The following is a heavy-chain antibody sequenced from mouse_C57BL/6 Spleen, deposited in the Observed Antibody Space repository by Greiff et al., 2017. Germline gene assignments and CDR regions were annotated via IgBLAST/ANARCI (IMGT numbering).Heavy chain of an antibody. D-gene: IGHD2-4*01. CDR3: AREEDDYDYFAY. CDR2: ISDGGSYT. V-gene: IGHV5-4*01. Sequence: DVMLVESGGGLVKPGGSLKLSCAASGFTFSSYAMSWVRQTPEKRLEWVATISDGGSYTYYPDNVKGRFTISRDNANNNLYLQMSHLKSEDTAMYYCAREEDDYDYFAYWGQGTLVTVSA. J-gene: IGHJ3*01. CDR1: GFTFSSYA.